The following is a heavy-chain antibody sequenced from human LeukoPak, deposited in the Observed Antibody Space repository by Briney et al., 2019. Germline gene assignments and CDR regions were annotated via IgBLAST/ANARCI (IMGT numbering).Heavy chain of an antibody. CDR3: ARIPTGYCSSTSCYVEGS. J-gene: IGHJ5*02. D-gene: IGHD2-2*01. Sequence: GGSLRLSCAASGFTFSSYSMNWVRQAPGKGLEWVSSISSSSSYIYYADSVKGRFTISRDNAKNSLYLQMNSLRAEDTAVYYCARIPTGYCSSTSCYVEGSWGQGTLVTVSS. V-gene: IGHV3-21*01. CDR2: ISSSSSYI. CDR1: GFTFSSYS.